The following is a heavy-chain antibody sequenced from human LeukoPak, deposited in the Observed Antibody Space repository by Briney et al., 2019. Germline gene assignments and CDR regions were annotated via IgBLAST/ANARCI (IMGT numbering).Heavy chain of an antibody. CDR2: ISSSSSYI. V-gene: IGHV3-21*01. Sequence: PGGSLRLSCAASGFTFSSYSMNWVRQAPGKGLEWASSISSSSSYIYYADSVKGRFTISRDNAKNSLYLQMNSLRAEDTAVYYCASGCRGGRCPDGAFDIWGHVTMVTVSS. CDR3: ASGCRGGRCPDGAFDI. J-gene: IGHJ3*02. D-gene: IGHD2-15*01. CDR1: GFTFSSYS.